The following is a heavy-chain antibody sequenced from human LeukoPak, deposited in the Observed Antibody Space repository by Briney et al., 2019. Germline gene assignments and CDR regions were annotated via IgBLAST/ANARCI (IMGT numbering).Heavy chain of an antibody. V-gene: IGHV4-39*07. CDR3: VGGVRVDTAAYNWFDP. J-gene: IGHJ5*02. CDR1: GGSISSSSYY. Sequence: SETLSLTCTVSGGSISSSSYYWGWIRQPPGKGLEWIGSMYYSGGTYYNPSLKSRVTISVDTSKNQFSLKLSSVTAADTAVYYCVGGVRVDTAAYNWFDPWGQGTLVTVSS. CDR2: MYYSGGT. D-gene: IGHD5-18*01.